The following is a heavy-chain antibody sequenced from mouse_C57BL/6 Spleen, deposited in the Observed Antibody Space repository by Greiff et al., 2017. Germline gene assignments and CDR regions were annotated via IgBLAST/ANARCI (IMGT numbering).Heavy chain of an antibody. Sequence: VQLQQSGPELVKPGASVKISCKASGYSFTGYYMNWVKQSPEKSLEWIGEINPSTGGTTYNQKFKAKATLTVDKSSSTAYMQLKSLTSEDSAVYYCAREGLYYSNFFDYWGQGTTLTVAS. J-gene: IGHJ2*01. CDR3: AREGLYYSNFFDY. CDR1: GYSFTGYY. V-gene: IGHV1-42*01. CDR2: INPSTGGT. D-gene: IGHD2-5*01.